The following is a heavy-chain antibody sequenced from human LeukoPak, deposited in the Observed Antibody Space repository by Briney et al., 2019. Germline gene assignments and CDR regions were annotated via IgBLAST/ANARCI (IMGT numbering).Heavy chain of an antibody. D-gene: IGHD3-22*01. CDR1: GGSISSYY. V-gene: IGHV3-66*04. CDR2: IYSGGST. CDR3: ARLYDSSGGFDY. Sequence: ATETLSLTCTVSGGSISSYYWSWIRQPPGKGLEWVSVIYSGGSTYYADSVKGRFTISRDNSKDTLYLQMNSLRAEDTAVYYCARLYDSSGGFDYWGQGTLVTVSS. J-gene: IGHJ4*02.